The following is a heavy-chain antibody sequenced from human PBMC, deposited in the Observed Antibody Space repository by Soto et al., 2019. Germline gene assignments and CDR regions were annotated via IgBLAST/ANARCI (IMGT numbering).Heavy chain of an antibody. V-gene: IGHV4-34*01. J-gene: IGHJ4*02. CDR2: IKHSGST. D-gene: IGHD2-8*01. Sequence: QVQLQQWGAGLLKPSETLSLTCAVYGGSFSGYYWSWIRQPPGKGLEWIGEIKHSGSTNYNPSLKSRVTISVDTYKNQFSLKLSSVTAADTAVYYCARGGNGTFDYWGQGTLVTVSS. CDR1: GGSFSGYY. CDR3: ARGGNGTFDY.